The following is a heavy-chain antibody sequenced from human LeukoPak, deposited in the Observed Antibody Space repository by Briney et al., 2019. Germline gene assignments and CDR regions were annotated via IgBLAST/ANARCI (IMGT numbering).Heavy chain of an antibody. D-gene: IGHD6-19*01. CDR3: ARVLSSGWYEGQLRLGNYFDY. Sequence: GGSLRLSCAATGFTVSSNYMSWVRQAPGKGLEWVSVIYSGGSTYYADSVKGRFTISRDNSKNTLYLQMNSLRAEDTAVYYCARVLSSGWYEGQLRLGNYFDYWGQGTLVTVSS. J-gene: IGHJ4*02. V-gene: IGHV3-53*01. CDR1: GFTVSSNY. CDR2: IYSGGST.